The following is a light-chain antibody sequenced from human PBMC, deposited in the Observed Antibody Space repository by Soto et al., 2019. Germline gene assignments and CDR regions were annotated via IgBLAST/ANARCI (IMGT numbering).Light chain of an antibody. J-gene: IGLJ1*01. CDR2: DVS. CDR1: SSDVGGYNY. Sequence: QSALTQPASVSGSPGQSITISCTGTSSDVGGYNYVSWYQQHPGKAPKLMIYDVSNRPSGLSNRFSGSKSGNTASLTISGLQAEDDADYYCSSYTSSSTPRYVFGTGTKLTVL. V-gene: IGLV2-14*01. CDR3: SSYTSSSTPRYV.